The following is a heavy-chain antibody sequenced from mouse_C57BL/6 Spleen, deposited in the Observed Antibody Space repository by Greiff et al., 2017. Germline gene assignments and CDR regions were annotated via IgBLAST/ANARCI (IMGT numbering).Heavy chain of an antibody. CDR2: IYPGSGST. CDR1: GYTFTSYW. Sequence: VKLQQPGAELVKPGASVKMSCKASGYTFTSYWITWVKQRPGQGLEWIGDIYPGSGSTNYNEKFKSKATLTVDTSSSTAYMQLSSLTSEDSAVYYCARGARYDGYPYYAMDYWGQGTSVTVSS. J-gene: IGHJ4*01. D-gene: IGHD2-3*01. CDR3: ARGARYDGYPYYAMDY. V-gene: IGHV1-55*01.